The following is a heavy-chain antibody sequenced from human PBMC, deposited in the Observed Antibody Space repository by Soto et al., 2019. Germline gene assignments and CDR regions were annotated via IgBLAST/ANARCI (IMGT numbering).Heavy chain of an antibody. J-gene: IGHJ4*02. V-gene: IGHV3-23*01. CDR3: AKVVLVGSYFDY. Sequence: EVQLLESGGGLVQPGGSLRLSCAASGFTFSSYAMSWVRQAPGKGLEWVSAISGSGGSTYYADSVKGRFTISRDNSKNTLYLQMNSLRAEDTAVYHCAKVVLVGSYFDYWGQGTLVTVSS. CDR2: ISGSGGST. CDR1: GFTFSSYA. D-gene: IGHD2-8*02.